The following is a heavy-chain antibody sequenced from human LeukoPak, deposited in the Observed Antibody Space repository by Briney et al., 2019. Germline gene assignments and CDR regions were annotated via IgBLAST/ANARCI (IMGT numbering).Heavy chain of an antibody. D-gene: IGHD6-13*01. V-gene: IGHV1-2*02. CDR1: GYTFTGYY. J-gene: IGHJ3*02. CDR2: INLNSGGT. CDR3: ARGSTSDAFDI. Sequence: ASVKVSCKASGYTFTGYYMHWVRQAPGRGLEWMGWINLNSGGTNYAQKFQGRVTMTRDTSISTAYMELSRLRSDDTAVYYCARGSTSDAFDIWGQGTMVTVSS.